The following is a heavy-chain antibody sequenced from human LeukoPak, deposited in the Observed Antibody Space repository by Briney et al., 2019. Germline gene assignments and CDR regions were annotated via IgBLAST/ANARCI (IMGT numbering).Heavy chain of an antibody. CDR2: IYSGGST. Sequence: GGSLRLSCAASGFTVSSNYMSWVRQAPGKGLEWVSVIYSGGSTYYADSVKGRFTISRDNSKNTLYLQMNSLRAEDTAVYYCARDREHIVVVTARIYYYYYMDVWGQGTLVTVSS. V-gene: IGHV3-66*01. J-gene: IGHJ6*03. D-gene: IGHD2-21*02. CDR3: ARDREHIVVVTARIYYYYYMDV. CDR1: GFTVSSNY.